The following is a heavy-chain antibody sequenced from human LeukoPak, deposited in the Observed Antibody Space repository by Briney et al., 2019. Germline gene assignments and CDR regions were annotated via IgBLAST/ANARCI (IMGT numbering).Heavy chain of an antibody. CDR3: TTEFPPISESYSYDAFDI. V-gene: IGHV3-15*01. CDR2: INGETDSGTT. Sequence: GGSLRLSCAASGFTSTNAWMNWVRKAPENGLEWIGRINGETDSGTTDYASPVKGRFIISRDDSKSTLSLQMNRLKAEETAVYYCTTEFPPISESYSYDAFDILGQGTMVTVSS. J-gene: IGHJ3*02. D-gene: IGHD1-26*01. CDR1: GFTSTNAW.